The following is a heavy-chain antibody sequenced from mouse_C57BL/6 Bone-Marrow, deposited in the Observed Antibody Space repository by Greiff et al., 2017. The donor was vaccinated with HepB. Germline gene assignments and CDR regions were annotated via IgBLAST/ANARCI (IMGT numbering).Heavy chain of an antibody. CDR3: ARMGDYDEGDFDY. CDR1: GYTFTSYG. V-gene: IGHV1-81*01. D-gene: IGHD2-4*01. Sequence: QVQLQQSGAELARPGASVKLSCKASGYTFTSYGISWVKQRTGQGLEWIGEIYPRSGNNYYNEKFKGKATLTADKYSSPAYMELRSLTSEDSAVYFCARMGDYDEGDFDYWGQGTTLTVSS. CDR2: IYPRSGNN. J-gene: IGHJ2*01.